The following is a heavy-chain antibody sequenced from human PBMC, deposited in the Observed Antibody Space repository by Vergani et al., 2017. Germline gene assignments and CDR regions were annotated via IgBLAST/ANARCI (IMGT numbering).Heavy chain of an antibody. CDR1: GFTFDDYA. CDR2: ISWNSGSI. CDR3: ARAEEQQLVGDY. Sequence: EVQLVESGGGLVQPGRSLRLSCAASGFTFDDYAMHWVRQAPGKGLEWVSGISWNSGSIGYADSVKGRFTISRDNAKNSLYLQMNSLRAEDTAVYYCARAEEQQLVGDYWGQGTLVTVSS. D-gene: IGHD6-13*01. J-gene: IGHJ4*02. V-gene: IGHV3-9*01.